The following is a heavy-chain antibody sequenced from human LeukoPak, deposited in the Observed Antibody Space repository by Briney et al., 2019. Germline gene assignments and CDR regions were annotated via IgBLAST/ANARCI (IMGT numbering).Heavy chain of an antibody. CDR2: MNPNSGNT. V-gene: IGHV1-8*01. D-gene: IGHD3-3*01. CDR3: ARDFGVVIIPYYYYGMDV. CDR1: GYTFTSYD. Sequence: WASVKVSCKASGYTFTSYDINWVRRATGQGLEWMGWMNPNSGNTGYAQKFQGRVTMTRNTSISTAYMELSSLRPEDTAVYYCARDFGVVIIPYYYYGMDVWGQGTTVTVSS. J-gene: IGHJ6*02.